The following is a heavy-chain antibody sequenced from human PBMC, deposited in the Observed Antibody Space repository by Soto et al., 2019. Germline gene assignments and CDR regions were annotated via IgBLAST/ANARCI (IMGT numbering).Heavy chain of an antibody. CDR2: IRSRADGETI. CDR3: ITDLPGGVSDYFDD. Sequence: DVQLVESGGGLVKPGGSLRLSCAVSGLIFRNAWMNWVRQAPGKGLEWVARIRSRADGETIHYAAPVKGRFTISRDDSESTLYLQMSSLKTEDTVVYYCITDLPGGVSDYFDDWGQGTLVTVSS. V-gene: IGHV3-15*05. CDR1: GLIFRNAW. J-gene: IGHJ4*02. D-gene: IGHD3-10*01.